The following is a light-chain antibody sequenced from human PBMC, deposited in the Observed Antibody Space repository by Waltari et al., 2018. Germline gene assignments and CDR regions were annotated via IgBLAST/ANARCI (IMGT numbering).Light chain of an antibody. J-gene: IGKJ3*01. CDR3: QEYGSSPEFT. CDR2: ATF. Sequence: IVLTQSPGTPSSSPGDNAPLSCRTSQRISNSYLAWYQKNPCQVPRLLIYATFSRASGIPDRFSGSGSETDFTLTISSLEPEDFAVYYCQEYGSSPEFTFGPGTTVDI. V-gene: IGKV3-20*01. CDR1: QRISNSY.